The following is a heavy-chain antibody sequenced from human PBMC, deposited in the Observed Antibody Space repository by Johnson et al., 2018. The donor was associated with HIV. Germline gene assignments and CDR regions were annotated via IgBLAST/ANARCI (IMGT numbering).Heavy chain of an antibody. CDR2: ISYDGSDK. CDR3: ARVIIVVVTGATSEAFDI. CDR1: GFTFSSYG. Sequence: QVQLVESGGGVVQPGRSLRLSCAASGFTFSSYGMHWVRQAPGKGLEWVTVISYDGSDKHYADSLKGRFTISRDNSKNKLFLQMNSLKAEDSGLYYCARVIIVVVTGATSEAFDIWGQGTMVTVSS. V-gene: IGHV3-33*08. J-gene: IGHJ3*02. D-gene: IGHD2-2*01.